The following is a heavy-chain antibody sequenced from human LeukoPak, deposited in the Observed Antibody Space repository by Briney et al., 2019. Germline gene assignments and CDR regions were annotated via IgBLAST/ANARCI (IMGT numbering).Heavy chain of an antibody. J-gene: IGHJ4*02. D-gene: IGHD3-22*01. V-gene: IGHV1-2*02. Sequence: ASVKVSGKASGYTFTGYYMHWARQAPGQGLEWMGWINPNSGGTNYAQKFQGRVTMTRDTSISTAYMELSRLRSDDTAVYYCATKGDYDKDFDYWGQGTLVTVSS. CDR1: GYTFTGYY. CDR2: INPNSGGT. CDR3: ATKGDYDKDFDY.